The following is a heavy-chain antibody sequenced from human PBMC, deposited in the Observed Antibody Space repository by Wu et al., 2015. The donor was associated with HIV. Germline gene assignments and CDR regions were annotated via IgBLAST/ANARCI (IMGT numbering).Heavy chain of an antibody. Sequence: QMQLVQSGAEVKKPGASVKVSCKASGYTFTGYYMHWLRQAPGQGLEWMGWTNPNSGGTNYAQKFQDRVTLTRDTSITTAYVEMSGLRSDDTAVYYCARDYYDVLTTYSHYFFDLWGQGTLVTVSS. CDR1: GYTFTGYY. D-gene: IGHD3-9*01. J-gene: IGHJ4*02. CDR2: TNPNSGGT. V-gene: IGHV1-2*02. CDR3: ARDYYDVLTTYSHYFFDL.